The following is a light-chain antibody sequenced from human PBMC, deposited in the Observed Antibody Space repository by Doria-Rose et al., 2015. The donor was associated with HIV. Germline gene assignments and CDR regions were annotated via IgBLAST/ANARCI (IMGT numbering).Light chain of an antibody. CDR1: QRFSSTY. V-gene: IGKV3-20*01. CDR2: DGS. Sequence: TQSPGTLSLSPGERATLSCRASQRFSSTYLAWYQQNYGQAPSRLIYDGSASATDSPDRFSASGSGTDFTLTINRLEPEDCALYYCHEYGSSWTFGQGTKVEI. J-gene: IGKJ1*01. CDR3: HEYGSSWT.